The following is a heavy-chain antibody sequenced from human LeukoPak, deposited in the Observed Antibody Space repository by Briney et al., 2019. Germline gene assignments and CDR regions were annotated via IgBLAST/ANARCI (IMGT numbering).Heavy chain of an antibody. V-gene: IGHV1-69*13. CDR1: GGTFSSYA. CDR2: IIPTFGTA. CDR3: ARVFGSYCSSTSCYGDYYYYYMDV. J-gene: IGHJ6*03. Sequence: LVKVSCKASGGTFSSYAISWVRQAPGQGLEWMGGIIPTFGTANYAQKFQGRVTITADESTSTAYMELSSLRSEDTAVYYCARVFGSYCSSTSCYGDYYYYYMDVWGKGTTVTVSS. D-gene: IGHD2-2*01.